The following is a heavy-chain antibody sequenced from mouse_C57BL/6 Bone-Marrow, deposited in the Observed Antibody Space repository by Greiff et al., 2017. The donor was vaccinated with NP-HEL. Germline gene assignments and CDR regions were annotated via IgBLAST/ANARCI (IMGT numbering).Heavy chain of an antibody. V-gene: IGHV5-2*01. D-gene: IGHD1-1*02. Sequence: EVMLVESGGGLVQPGESLKLSCESTEYEFPSHDMSWVRKTPEKRLELVAAINSDGGSTYYPDTMERRFIISRDNTKKTLYLQMSMLRSEDTALYYCARHLYQGGAMDYWGQGTSVTVSS. J-gene: IGHJ4*01. CDR1: EYEFPSHD. CDR3: ARHLYQGGAMDY. CDR2: INSDGGST.